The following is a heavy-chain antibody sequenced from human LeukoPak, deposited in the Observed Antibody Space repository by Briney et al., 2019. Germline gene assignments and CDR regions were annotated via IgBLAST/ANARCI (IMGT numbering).Heavy chain of an antibody. D-gene: IGHD3-22*01. CDR3: ARHYEAPHDYHSRDYAFDI. CDR2: IYYSGSA. CDR1: GGSISSYTYY. J-gene: IGHJ3*02. V-gene: IGHV4-39*01. Sequence: PSETLSLTCTVSGGSISSYTYYWGWIRQPPGKGLEWIGTIYYSGSAYYNPSLQSRVTISVDTSKNQFSLKLSSVTASDTAVYYCARHYEAPHDYHSRDYAFDIWGLGTMVTVSS.